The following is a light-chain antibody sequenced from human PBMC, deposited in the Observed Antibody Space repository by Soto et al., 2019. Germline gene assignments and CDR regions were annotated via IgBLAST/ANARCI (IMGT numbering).Light chain of an antibody. V-gene: IGKV1-5*01. CDR1: QSISSW. CDR3: QQYNSYSPT. J-gene: IGKJ5*01. CDR2: DAS. Sequence: DIQMTQSPSTLSASVGERVTITCRASQSISSWLAWYQQKPGKAPKFLIYDASNLESGVPSRFSGSGSGTEFTLTISSLQPDDFATYYCQQYNSYSPTFGQGTRLEIK.